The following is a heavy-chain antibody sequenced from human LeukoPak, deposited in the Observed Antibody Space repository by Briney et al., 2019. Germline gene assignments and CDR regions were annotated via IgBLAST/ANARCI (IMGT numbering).Heavy chain of an antibody. V-gene: IGHV4-61*01. CDR1: GGSISSSNW. Sequence: SETLSLTCAVPGGSISSSNWWSWIRQPPGKGLEWIGYIYYSGSTNYNPSLKSRVTISVDTSKNQFSLKLRSVTAADTAVYYCARVSGYDWESFYDYWGQGTLVTVSS. J-gene: IGHJ4*02. D-gene: IGHD5-12*01. CDR3: ARVSGYDWESFYDY. CDR2: IYYSGST.